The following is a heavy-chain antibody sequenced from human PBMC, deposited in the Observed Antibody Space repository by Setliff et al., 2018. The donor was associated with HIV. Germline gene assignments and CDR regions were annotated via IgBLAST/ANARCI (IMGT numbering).Heavy chain of an antibody. CDR1: GGFFSSTNW. V-gene: IGHV4-4*02. J-gene: IGHJ6*03. CDR3: VRERRTPSYSTSSGRTYQYNMDV. Sequence: PSETLSLTCAVSGGFFSSTNWWGWVRQSPGKGLEWIGEIYHTGSANYNPSLTGRVIISGDKSKNQFSLKLKSLTAADTALYYCVRERRTPSYSTSSGRTYQYNMDVWGKGTTGTVSS. CDR2: IYHTGSA. D-gene: IGHD2-21*01.